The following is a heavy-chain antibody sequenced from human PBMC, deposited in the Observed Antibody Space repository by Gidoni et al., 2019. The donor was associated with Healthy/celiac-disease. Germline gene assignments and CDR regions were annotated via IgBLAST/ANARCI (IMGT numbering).Heavy chain of an antibody. J-gene: IGHJ4*02. Sequence: EVQLLESGGGLVQPGGSVRLSCAASVSTFSSYARNWVRQDPGKGLEWVSAISHSGSSTYYADSVKGRFTISRDNSKNTLYLQMNSLRAEDTAVYYCAKHGDSSGYYYPPYFDYWGQGTLVTVSS. CDR2: ISHSGSST. V-gene: IGHV3-23*01. D-gene: IGHD3-22*01. CDR1: VSTFSSYA. CDR3: AKHGDSSGYYYPPYFDY.